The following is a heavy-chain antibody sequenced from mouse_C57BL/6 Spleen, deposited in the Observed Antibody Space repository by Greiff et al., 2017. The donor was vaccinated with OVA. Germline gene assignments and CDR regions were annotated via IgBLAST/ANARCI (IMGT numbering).Heavy chain of an antibody. CDR3: ARVYDYDGGFAY. D-gene: IGHD2-4*01. Sequence: EVQLVESGPGLVKPSQSLSLTCSVTGYSITSGYYWNWIRQFPGNKLEWMGYISYDGSNNYNPSLKNRISITRDTSKNQFFLKLNSVTTEDTATYYCARVYDYDGGFAYWGQGTLVTVSA. CDR2: ISYDGSN. CDR1: GYSITSGYY. V-gene: IGHV3-6*01. J-gene: IGHJ3*01.